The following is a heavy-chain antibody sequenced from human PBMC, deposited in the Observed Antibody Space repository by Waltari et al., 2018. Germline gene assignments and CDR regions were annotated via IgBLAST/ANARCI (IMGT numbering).Heavy chain of an antibody. D-gene: IGHD2-15*01. V-gene: IGHV3-74*01. Sequence: QLVESGGGLAQPGGSLRPYCAASGLTFSSYWMYWVRQAPGTGLMWVSQINSDGSRPNYADSVRGRFTIFRDNAKDTLYLQMNSLRVEDTGVYYCARARWLDYWGQGTLVTVSS. J-gene: IGHJ4*02. CDR2: INSDGSRP. CDR1: GLTFSSYW. CDR3: ARARWLDY.